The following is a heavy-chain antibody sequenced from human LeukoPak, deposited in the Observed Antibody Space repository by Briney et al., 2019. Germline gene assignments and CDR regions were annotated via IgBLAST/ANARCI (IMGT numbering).Heavy chain of an antibody. CDR1: GYTFTSYY. V-gene: IGHV1-46*01. Sequence: ASVKVSCKASGYTFTSYYMRWVRQAPGQGLEWMGIINPSGGSTSYAQKFQGRVTMTRDTSTSTVYMELSSLRSEDTAVYYCARRSSGYDLDYWGQGTLVTVSS. D-gene: IGHD5-12*01. CDR2: INPSGGST. CDR3: ARRSSGYDLDY. J-gene: IGHJ4*02.